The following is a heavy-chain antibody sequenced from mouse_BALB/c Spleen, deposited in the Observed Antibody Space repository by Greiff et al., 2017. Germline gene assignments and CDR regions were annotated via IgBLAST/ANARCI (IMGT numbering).Heavy chain of an antibody. CDR1: GFTFSDYY. CDR3: ARTYYYGSSYDWFAY. J-gene: IGHJ3*01. Sequence: EVQGVESGGGLVKPGGSLKLSCAASGFTFSDYYMYWVRQTPEKRLEWVATISDGGSYTYYPDSVKGRFTISRDNAKNNLYLQMSSLKSEDTAMYYCARTYYYGSSYDWFAYWGQGTLVTVSA. CDR2: ISDGGSYT. V-gene: IGHV5-4*02. D-gene: IGHD1-1*01.